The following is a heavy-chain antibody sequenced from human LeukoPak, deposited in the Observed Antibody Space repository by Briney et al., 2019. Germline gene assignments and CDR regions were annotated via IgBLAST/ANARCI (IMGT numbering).Heavy chain of an antibody. CDR3: ARERGVGGSGTLDY. CDR2: IYSGGST. J-gene: IGHJ4*02. V-gene: IGHV3-53*01. Sequence: SGGSLRLSCAASGFTVSSNYMSWVRQGPGKGLELVSVIYSGGSTYYADSVKGRFAISRDNSKNTLYLQMNSLRAEDTAVYYCARERGVGGSGTLDYWGQGTLVAVSS. CDR1: GFTVSSNY. D-gene: IGHD3-10*01.